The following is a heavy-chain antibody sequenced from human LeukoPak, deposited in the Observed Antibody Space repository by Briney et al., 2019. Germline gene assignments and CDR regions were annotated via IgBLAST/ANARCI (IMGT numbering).Heavy chain of an antibody. V-gene: IGHV3-23*01. D-gene: IGHD2-15*01. CDR2: ISNNGGYT. Sequence: QAWGALRLSCAASGFTFSSSAMSWVRQAPGEGLEWVSAISNNGGYTYYADSVQGRFTISRDNSKSTLCLQMNSLRAEDTAVYYCAKQLGYCSDGSCYFPYWGQGTLVTVSS. CDR3: AKQLGYCSDGSCYFPY. CDR1: GFTFSSSA. J-gene: IGHJ4*02.